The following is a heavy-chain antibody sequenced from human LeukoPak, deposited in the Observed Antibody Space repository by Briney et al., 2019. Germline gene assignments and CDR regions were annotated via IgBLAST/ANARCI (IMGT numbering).Heavy chain of an antibody. J-gene: IGHJ4*02. CDR3: AKEAGVTTPPK. CDR1: GLTFSNYA. Sequence: GGSLRLSCAASGLTFSNYAMSWVRQAPGKGLEWVSGISGSGANTYHADPVKGRFAISRDNSKNTLYLQMNSLRAEDTAMYYCAKEAGVTTPPKWGQGTLVIVSS. V-gene: IGHV3-23*01. CDR2: ISGSGANT. D-gene: IGHD4-17*01.